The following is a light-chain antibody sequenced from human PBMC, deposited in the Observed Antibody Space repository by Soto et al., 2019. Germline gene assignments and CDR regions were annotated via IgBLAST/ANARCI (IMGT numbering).Light chain of an antibody. CDR1: SSDVGGYIY. J-gene: IGLJ1*01. V-gene: IGLV2-8*01. CDR3: SSYAGSNTYV. CDR2: EAS. Sequence: QSVLAQPPSASGSPGQSVTISCTGTSSDVGGYIYVSWYQHHPGKAPKLMIYEASKRPSGVPDRFSGSKSGNTASLTVSGLQAEDEAGYYCSSYAGSNTYVFGTGAKVTVL.